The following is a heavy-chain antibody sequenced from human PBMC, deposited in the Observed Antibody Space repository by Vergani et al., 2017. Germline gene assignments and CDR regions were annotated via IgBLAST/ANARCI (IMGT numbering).Heavy chain of an antibody. CDR1: GGSISAGYYF. Sequence: QVQLQASGPGRVKPSQTLSLTCTMSGGSISAGYYFWSWIRQPAGKGLEWLGHISASGNASHSPSLKTRVPMSVDTSKNQCSLTVTSVTAADTDISFCARRSGDYYSGGKVHPLRTAFDVWGRGTVVTVSS. J-gene: IGHJ3*01. D-gene: IGHD2-15*01. CDR2: ISASGNA. V-gene: IGHV4-61*02. CDR3: ARRSGDYYSGGKVHPLRTAFDV.